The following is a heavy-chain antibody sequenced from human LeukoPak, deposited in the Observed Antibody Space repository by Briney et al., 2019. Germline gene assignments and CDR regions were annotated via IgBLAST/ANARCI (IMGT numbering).Heavy chain of an antibody. Sequence: SQTLSLTCAVSGGSISSGGYSWRWIRQPPGKGLEWIGYIYHSGSTYYNPSLKSRVTISVDRSKNQFSLKLSSVTAADTAVYYCAREGYSSSWYPWYFDLWGRGTLVTVSS. J-gene: IGHJ2*01. CDR2: IYHSGST. CDR3: AREGYSSSWYPWYFDL. CDR1: GGSISSGGYS. V-gene: IGHV4-30-2*01. D-gene: IGHD6-13*01.